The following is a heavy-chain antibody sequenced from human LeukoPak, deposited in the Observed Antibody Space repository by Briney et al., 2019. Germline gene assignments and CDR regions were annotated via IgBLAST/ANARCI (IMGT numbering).Heavy chain of an antibody. Sequence: WGSLRFYGAASGFFVSNNYMSWVRQAPGKGLEGVTDLYSDRTTYYADSVKGRFTISRDNSKNTLYLQMNSLRAEDTAVYYCAKVGPRIAARPGASGVDGPDDYWGQGTLVTVSS. CDR2: LYSDRTT. D-gene: IGHD6-6*01. CDR3: AKVGPRIAARPGASGVDGPDDY. J-gene: IGHJ4*02. CDR1: GFFVSNNY. V-gene: IGHV3-53*01.